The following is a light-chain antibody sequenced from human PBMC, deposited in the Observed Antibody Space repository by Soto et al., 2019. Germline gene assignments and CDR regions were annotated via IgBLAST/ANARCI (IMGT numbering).Light chain of an antibody. V-gene: IGKV3-20*01. J-gene: IGKJ1*01. CDR2: GAS. CDR1: KSVSSSY. CDR3: QQYGSSPET. Sequence: EIVLTQSPGTLSLSPGERATLSCRASKSVSSSYLAWYQQKPGQAPRRLIYGASSRATGIPDRFSGSGSSTDFTLTISRLAPEDFAVYDCQQYGSSPETFGQGTKVEIK.